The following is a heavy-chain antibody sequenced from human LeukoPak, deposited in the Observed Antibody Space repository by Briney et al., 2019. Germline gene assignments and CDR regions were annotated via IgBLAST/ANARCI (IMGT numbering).Heavy chain of an antibody. CDR3: ARAEDSSGYYNYYFDY. CDR1: GYTFTSYY. Sequence: ASVKVSCKASGYTFTSYYMHWVRQAPGQGLEWMGIINPSGGSTSYAQKFQGSVTMTRDMSTSTVYMELSSLRSEDTAVYYCARAEDSSGYYNYYFDYWGQGTLVTVSS. CDR2: INPSGGST. J-gene: IGHJ4*02. D-gene: IGHD3-22*01. V-gene: IGHV1-46*01.